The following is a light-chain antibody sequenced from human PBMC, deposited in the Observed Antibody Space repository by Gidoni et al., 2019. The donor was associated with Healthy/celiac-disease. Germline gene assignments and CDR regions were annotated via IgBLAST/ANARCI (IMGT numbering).Light chain of an antibody. V-gene: IGLV2-14*01. CDR1: SSDVGGYTY. Sequence: QSALTQPASVSGSPGQSITISCTGTSSDVGGYTYVSWSQQHPGKAPKLMIYEVSNRPSGVSKRFSGSKSGNPGSLTISGLQAEDEADYYCSSYTSSSSVVFGGGTKLTVL. CDR2: EVS. CDR3: SSYTSSSSVV. J-gene: IGLJ2*01.